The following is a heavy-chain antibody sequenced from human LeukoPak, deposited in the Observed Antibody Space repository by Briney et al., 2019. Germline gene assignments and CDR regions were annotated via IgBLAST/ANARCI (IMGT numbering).Heavy chain of an antibody. D-gene: IGHD3-22*01. CDR2: MNPNSGNT. V-gene: IGHV1-8*02. J-gene: IGHJ6*02. Sequence: ASVKVSCKASGYTFTSYSISWVRQAAGQGREWMGWMNPNSGNTGYAQKFQGRVTMTRNTSISTAYMELSSLRSEDTAVYYCASSHYYDSSGYYYGYYYYGMDVWGQGTTVTVSS. CDR3: ASSHYYDSSGYYYGYYYYGMDV. CDR1: GYTFTSYS.